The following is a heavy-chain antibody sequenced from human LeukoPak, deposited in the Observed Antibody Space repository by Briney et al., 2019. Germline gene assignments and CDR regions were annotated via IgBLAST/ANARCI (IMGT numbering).Heavy chain of an antibody. V-gene: IGHV4-4*07. CDR1: GGSISSYY. CDR2: IYTSGST. Sequence: PSETLSLTCTVSGGSISSYYWSWIRQPAGKGLEWIGRIYTSGSTNYNPSLKSRVAMSLDASKNQFSLKVSSVTAADTAIYYCARDIRVVGATHYFDYWGQGSLVTVSS. D-gene: IGHD1-26*01. J-gene: IGHJ4*02. CDR3: ARDIRVVGATHYFDY.